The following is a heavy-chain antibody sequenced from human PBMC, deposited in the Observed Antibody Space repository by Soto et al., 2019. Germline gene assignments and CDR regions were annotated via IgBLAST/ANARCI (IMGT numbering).Heavy chain of an antibody. Sequence: QVLLVQSGAQVKNPVSSVKVSCKASGGTFISYVYNWVRQAPGQGLEWRGGIIPMFNITNFAQKFQGRITITADESTTTAYMELSSLRSEHTAVYYCARWPTVSRPTYGMDVWGQGTTVTVSS. J-gene: IGHJ6*02. CDR3: ARWPTVSRPTYGMDV. V-gene: IGHV1-69*01. D-gene: IGHD4-4*01. CDR1: GGTFISYV. CDR2: IIPMFNIT.